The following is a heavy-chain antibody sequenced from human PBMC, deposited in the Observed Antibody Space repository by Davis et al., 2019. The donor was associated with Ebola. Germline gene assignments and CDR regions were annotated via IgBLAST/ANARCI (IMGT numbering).Heavy chain of an antibody. CDR1: GFTFNSYA. J-gene: IGHJ4*02. CDR3: AKRSSPGGGYFDY. Sequence: GGSLRLSCAASGFTFNSYAMAWVRQAPGQGLEWLSSITISAAGIDYADSVKGRFTISRDDSKNTLYLQMNSLSAEDTAVYYCAKRSSPGGGYFDYWGLGALVTVSS. CDR2: ITISAAGI. D-gene: IGHD3-16*01. V-gene: IGHV3-23*01.